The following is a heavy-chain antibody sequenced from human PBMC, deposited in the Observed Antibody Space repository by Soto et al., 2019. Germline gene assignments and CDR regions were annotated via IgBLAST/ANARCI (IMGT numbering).Heavy chain of an antibody. V-gene: IGHV3-66*01. J-gene: IGHJ4*02. CDR2: IYSVGST. CDR3: ARGDSGSYHPEY. D-gene: IGHD3-10*01. CDR1: GFNVSTSS. Sequence: WGFLGLLYAASGFNVSTSSMTWCRQAPGKGLEWVSIIYSVGSTYYADSVKGRFSISRDISKNTLFLQMNNLRVEDTAMYYCARGDSGSYHPEYWGQGTLVTVSS.